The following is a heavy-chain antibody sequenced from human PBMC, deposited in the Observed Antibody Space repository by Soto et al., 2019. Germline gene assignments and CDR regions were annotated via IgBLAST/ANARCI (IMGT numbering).Heavy chain of an antibody. CDR1: GFTFSNAW. CDR3: TTDGSSWYDYYYGMDV. D-gene: IGHD6-13*01. V-gene: IGHV3-15*01. J-gene: IGHJ6*02. CDR2: IKSKTDGGTT. Sequence: GGSLRLSCAASGFTFSNAWMSWVRQAPGKXLEWVGRIKSKTDGGTTGYAAPVKGRFTISRDDSKNTLYLQMNSLKTEDTAVYYCTTDGSSWYDYYYGMDVWGQGTTVTVSS.